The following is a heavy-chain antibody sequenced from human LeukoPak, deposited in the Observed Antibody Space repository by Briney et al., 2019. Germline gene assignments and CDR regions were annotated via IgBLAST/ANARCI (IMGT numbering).Heavy chain of an antibody. CDR1: GFTFSTYS. Sequence: GGSLRLSCAASGFTFSTYSMNWVRQAPGKGLEWVANIKQDGSAKYYVDSVKGRSTISRDNAKNSLYLQMNSLRAEDTAVYYCARQYCSGGSCLTYFDYWGQGTLVTVSP. V-gene: IGHV3-7*01. J-gene: IGHJ4*02. D-gene: IGHD2-15*01. CDR2: IKQDGSAK. CDR3: ARQYCSGGSCLTYFDY.